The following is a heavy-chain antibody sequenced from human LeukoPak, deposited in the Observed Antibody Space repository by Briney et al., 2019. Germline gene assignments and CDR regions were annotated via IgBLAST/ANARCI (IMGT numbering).Heavy chain of an antibody. CDR2: IYHSGST. V-gene: IGHV4-30-2*01. J-gene: IGHJ4*02. Sequence: PSQTLSLTCTVSGGSISSGGYYWSWIRQPPGKGLEWIGYIYHSGSTYYNPSLKSRVTISVDRSKNQFSLKLSSVTAADTAVYYCARDRGYNWNDPDMYYFDYWGQGTLVTVSS. CDR3: ARDRGYNWNDPDMYYFDY. D-gene: IGHD1-20*01. CDR1: GGSISSGGYY.